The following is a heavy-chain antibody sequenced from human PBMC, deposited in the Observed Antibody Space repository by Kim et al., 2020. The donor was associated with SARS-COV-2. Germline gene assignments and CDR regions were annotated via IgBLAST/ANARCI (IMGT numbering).Heavy chain of an antibody. CDR2: INHSGST. CDR3: ARGPSRAARPGLGFDY. Sequence: SETLSLTCAVYGGSFSGYYWSWIRQPPGKGLEWIGEINHSGSTNYNPSLKSRVTISVDTSKNQFSLKLSSVTAADTAVYYCARGPSRAARPGLGFDYWGQGTLVTVSS. CDR1: GGSFSGYY. J-gene: IGHJ4*02. D-gene: IGHD6-6*01. V-gene: IGHV4-34*01.